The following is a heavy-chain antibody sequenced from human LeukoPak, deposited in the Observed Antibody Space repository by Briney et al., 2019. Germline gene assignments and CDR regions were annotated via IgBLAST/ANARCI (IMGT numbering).Heavy chain of an antibody. D-gene: IGHD6-13*01. CDR1: GYSISSGYY. Sequence: SETLSLTCTVSGYSISSGYYWGWIRQPPGKGLEWIGSIYHSGSTYYNPSLKSRVTISVDTSKDQFSLKLSSVTAADTAVYYCARVGMEDSYYMDVWGKGTTVTVSS. CDR3: ARVGMEDSYYMDV. J-gene: IGHJ6*03. V-gene: IGHV4-38-2*02. CDR2: IYHSGST.